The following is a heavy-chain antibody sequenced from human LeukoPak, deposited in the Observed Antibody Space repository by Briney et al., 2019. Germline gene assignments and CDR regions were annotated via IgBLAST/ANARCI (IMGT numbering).Heavy chain of an antibody. Sequence: GESLRLSCAASGFAFNTYSMNWVRQAPGKGLEWVSFIFSSSTYIYYTDSVKGRFTISRDNAKNSLYLQMNSLRAEDTAVYYCAKDAELFGEFPRTGYMDVWGKGTTVTISS. CDR3: AKDAELFGEFPRTGYMDV. CDR2: IFSSSTYI. V-gene: IGHV3-21*01. J-gene: IGHJ6*03. CDR1: GFAFNTYS. D-gene: IGHD3-10*02.